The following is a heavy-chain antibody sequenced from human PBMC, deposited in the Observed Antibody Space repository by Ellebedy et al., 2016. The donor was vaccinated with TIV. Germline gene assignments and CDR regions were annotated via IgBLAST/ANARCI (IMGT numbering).Heavy chain of an antibody. V-gene: IGHV5-51*01. Sequence: GESLKISCKGSGYRFTSHWIGWVRQIPGKGLEWMGIIFPGDSETRYSPSFQGQVTISADKSISTAYLQWSSLKASDTAMYYCARPLPAEGTSWGQGTLVTVSS. CDR1: GYRFTSHW. J-gene: IGHJ5*02. CDR2: IFPGDSET. D-gene: IGHD2-2*01. CDR3: ARPLPAEGTS.